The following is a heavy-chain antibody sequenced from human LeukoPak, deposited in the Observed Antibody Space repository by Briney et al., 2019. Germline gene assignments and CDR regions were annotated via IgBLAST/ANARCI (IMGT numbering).Heavy chain of an antibody. CDR3: ARARHYYGSGSYSGFDP. Sequence: SETLSLTCAVDGGSFSGYYWSWIRQPPGKGLEWIGEINHRGSTNYNPSLKSRVTISVDTSKNQFSLKLSSVTAADTAAYYCARARHYYGSGSYSGFDPWGQGTLVTVSS. V-gene: IGHV4-34*01. CDR2: INHRGST. D-gene: IGHD3-10*01. J-gene: IGHJ5*02. CDR1: GGSFSGYY.